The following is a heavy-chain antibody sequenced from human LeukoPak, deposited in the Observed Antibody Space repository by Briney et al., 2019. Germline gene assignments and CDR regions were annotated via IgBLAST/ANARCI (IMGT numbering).Heavy chain of an antibody. CDR1: GFTFTNNA. J-gene: IGHJ4*02. CDR2: IGSNDGST. Sequence: GGTLRLSCAAPGFTFTNNAMSWVRQAPGKGLEWVSSIGSNDGSTNYADSVRGRFTIFRDTSKNTLYLQMNSLRADDTAVYYCAKDRGSIAFGFDYWGQGTLVTVSS. V-gene: IGHV3-23*01. D-gene: IGHD3-10*01. CDR3: AKDRGSIAFGFDY.